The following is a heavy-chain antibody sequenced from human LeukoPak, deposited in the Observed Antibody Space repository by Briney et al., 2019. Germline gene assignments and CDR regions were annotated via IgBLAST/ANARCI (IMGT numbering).Heavy chain of an antibody. J-gene: IGHJ3*02. CDR2: IYHSGST. CDR1: GGSISSGGYY. Sequence: PSETLSLTCTVSGGSISSGGYYWSWIRQPPGKGLEWIGYIYHSGSTYYNPSLKSRVTISVDRSKNQFSLKLSSVTAADTAVYYCARDVDGYNFQGGDAFDIWGQGTMVTVSS. CDR3: ARDVDGYNFQGGDAFDI. V-gene: IGHV4-30-2*01. D-gene: IGHD5-24*01.